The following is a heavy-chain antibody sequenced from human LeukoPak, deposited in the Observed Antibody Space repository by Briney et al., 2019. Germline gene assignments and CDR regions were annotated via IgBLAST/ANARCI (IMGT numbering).Heavy chain of an antibody. Sequence: GGSLRLSCAASEFTFISYTVHWVRQAPGKGLEWVALISYDGSYKCYADSVKGRFTISRDNSKNTLYLQMKSLRTEDTAVYYCARERGYSGYDSREYNYFDYWGQGTLVTVSS. J-gene: IGHJ4*02. D-gene: IGHD5-12*01. CDR1: EFTFISYT. V-gene: IGHV3-30*04. CDR2: ISYDGSYK. CDR3: ARERGYSGYDSREYNYFDY.